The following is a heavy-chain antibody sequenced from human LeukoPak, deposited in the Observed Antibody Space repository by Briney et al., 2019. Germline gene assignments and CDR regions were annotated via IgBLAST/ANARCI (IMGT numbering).Heavy chain of an antibody. V-gene: IGHV3-21*01. J-gene: IGHJ4*02. CDR3: ARADWDTTMIDY. D-gene: IGHD5-18*01. CDR2: ISSSSSYI. CDR1: GFTFSSYS. Sequence: PGGSLRLSCAASGFTFSSYSMNWVRQAPGKGLEWVSSISSSSSYIYYADSVKGRFTISRDNAKNSLYLQMNSLRAEDTAVYYCARADWDTTMIDYWGQGTLVTVSS.